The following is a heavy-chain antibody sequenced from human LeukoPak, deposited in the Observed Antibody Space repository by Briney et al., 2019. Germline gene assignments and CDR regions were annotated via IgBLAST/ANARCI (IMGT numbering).Heavy chain of an antibody. CDR3: ASETVVGGRPDYYFDY. V-gene: IGHV1-69*04. Sequence: SVKVSCKASGGTFSRYAITWVRQAPGQGLEWMGRIIPILGLANYAQKFQGRVTITADKSTTTAYMELSSLRSEDTAVYYCASETVVGGRPDYYFDYWGQGTLVTVSS. CDR1: GGTFSRYA. CDR2: IIPILGLA. J-gene: IGHJ4*02. D-gene: IGHD4-23*01.